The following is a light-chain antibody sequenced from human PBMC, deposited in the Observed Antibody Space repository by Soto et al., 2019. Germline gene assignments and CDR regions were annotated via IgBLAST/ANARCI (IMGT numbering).Light chain of an antibody. CDR1: QSLLNSNGYTH. V-gene: IGKV2-28*01. CDR3: MQAIQTPWT. CDR2: LGS. Sequence: DIVMTQSPLSLPVTPGEPASISCRSSQSLLNSNGYTHLNWYLQKPGQSPQLLIYLGSNRASGVPDRFSGSGSGTDFTLKISGVEAEDVGVYYCMQAIQTPWTFGQGTKVDIK. J-gene: IGKJ1*01.